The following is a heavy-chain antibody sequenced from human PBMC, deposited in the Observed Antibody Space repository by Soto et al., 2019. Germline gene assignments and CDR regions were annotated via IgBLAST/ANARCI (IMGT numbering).Heavy chain of an antibody. Sequence: HPGGSLRLSCAASGFNFGTYWMHWVRQVPGKGLMWVSCFNADGSITDYADSLKGRFTISRDNSKNTLYLQMNSLRAEDTAVYYCARDLLELQDTAMVTAYYYGMDVWGQGTTVTVSS. V-gene: IGHV3-74*01. CDR2: FNADGSIT. J-gene: IGHJ6*02. CDR1: GFNFGTYW. CDR3: ARDLLELQDTAMVTAYYYGMDV. D-gene: IGHD5-18*01.